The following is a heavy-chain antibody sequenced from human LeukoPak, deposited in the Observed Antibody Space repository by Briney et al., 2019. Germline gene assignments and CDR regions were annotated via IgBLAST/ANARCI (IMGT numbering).Heavy chain of an antibody. J-gene: IGHJ3*02. CDR2: FDPEDGET. Sequence: ASVKVSCKVSGYTLTELSMHWVRQAPGKGLGWMGGFDPEDGETIYAQKFQGRVTMTEDTSTDTAYMELSSLRSEDTAVYYCATPQTTVVTQGAFDIWGQGTMVTVSS. CDR3: ATPQTTVVTQGAFDI. D-gene: IGHD4-23*01. CDR1: GYTLTELS. V-gene: IGHV1-24*01.